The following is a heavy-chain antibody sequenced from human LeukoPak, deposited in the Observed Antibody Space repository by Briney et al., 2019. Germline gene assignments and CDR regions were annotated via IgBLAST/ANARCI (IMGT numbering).Heavy chain of an antibody. V-gene: IGHV1-2*02. Sequence: ASVKVSCKASGYTFTGYYMHWVRQAPGQGLEWMGWINPNSGGTNYAQKFQGRVTMTRGTSISTAYMELSRLRSDDTAVYYCARVHNAFIYGSGSYYYYFDYWGQGTLVTVSS. CDR3: ARVHNAFIYGSGSYYYYFDY. CDR1: GYTFTGYY. CDR2: INPNSGGT. D-gene: IGHD3-10*01. J-gene: IGHJ4*02.